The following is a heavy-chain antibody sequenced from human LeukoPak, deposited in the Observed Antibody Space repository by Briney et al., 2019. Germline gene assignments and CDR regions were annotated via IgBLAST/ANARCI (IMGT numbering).Heavy chain of an antibody. Sequence: PGGSLRLSCAASGFTFSSCGMHWVRQAPGKGLEWVAFIRYDGTNKYYADSVKGRFTISRDNSKNTLYLQMNGLRAEDTAVFYCAKDLWYFDNTGYRYSFDYWGQGTLVTVSS. CDR3: AKDLWYFDNTGYRYSFDY. CDR2: IRYDGTNK. D-gene: IGHD3-22*01. V-gene: IGHV3-30*02. CDR1: GFTFSSCG. J-gene: IGHJ4*02.